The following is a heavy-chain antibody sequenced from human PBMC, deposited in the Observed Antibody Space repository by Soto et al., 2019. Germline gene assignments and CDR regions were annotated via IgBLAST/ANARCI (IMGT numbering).Heavy chain of an antibody. V-gene: IGHV4-59*01. CDR2: IYYSGST. J-gene: IGHJ5*01. CDR3: AREGYYDNSAWFDS. CDR1: GGSIGNYY. Sequence: TLPLPRSVSGGSIGNYYWSWIRKTPGKGLEWIGYIYYSGSTNYNPSLKSRVTISVDTSKNQFSLKLSSVTAADTAVYYCAREGYYDNSAWFDSWGQGTLVTVSS. D-gene: IGHD3-22*01.